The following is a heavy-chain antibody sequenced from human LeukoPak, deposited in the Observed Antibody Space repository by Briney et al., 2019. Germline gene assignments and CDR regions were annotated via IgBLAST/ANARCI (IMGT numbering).Heavy chain of an antibody. CDR2: FDPEDGET. D-gene: IGHD6-13*01. J-gene: IGHJ5*02. Sequence: GASVKVSCKVSGYTLTELSMHWVRHAPGKGLEWMGGFDPEDGETIYAQKFQGRVTMTEDTSTDTAYMELSSLRSEDTAVYYCAYSSSWYKNCFDPWGQGILVTVSS. CDR1: GYTLTELS. V-gene: IGHV1-24*01. CDR3: AYSSSWYKNCFDP.